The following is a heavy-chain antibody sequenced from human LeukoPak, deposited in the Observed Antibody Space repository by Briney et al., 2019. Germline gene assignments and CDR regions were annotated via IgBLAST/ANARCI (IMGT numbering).Heavy chain of an antibody. D-gene: IGHD4-17*01. CDR2: IDSDGSST. CDR1: GFTFSSFW. J-gene: IGHJ4*02. Sequence: HPGGSLRLSCTASGFTFSSFWMHWVRHAPGKGPVWVSRIDSDGSSTTYADSVKGRFTISRDNAKNTLYLQMNSLRAEDTAVYYCARDNYGAYDYWGQGTLVTVSS. CDR3: ARDNYGAYDY. V-gene: IGHV3-74*01.